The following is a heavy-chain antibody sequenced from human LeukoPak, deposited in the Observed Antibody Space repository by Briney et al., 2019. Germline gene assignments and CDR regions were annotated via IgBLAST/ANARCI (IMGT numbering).Heavy chain of an antibody. Sequence: GGSLRLSCAASGFTFSSYWMSWVRQAPGKGLEWVSAISGSGGSTYYADSVKGRFTISRDNSKNTLYLQMNSLRAEDTAVYYCAKGGDGYNAYFDYWGQGTLVTVSS. V-gene: IGHV3-23*01. CDR2: ISGSGGST. CDR1: GFTFSSYW. J-gene: IGHJ4*02. CDR3: AKGGDGYNAYFDY. D-gene: IGHD5-24*01.